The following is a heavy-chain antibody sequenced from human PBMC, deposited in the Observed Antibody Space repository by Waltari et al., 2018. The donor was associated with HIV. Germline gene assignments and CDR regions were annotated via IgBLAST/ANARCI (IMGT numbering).Heavy chain of an antibody. D-gene: IGHD1-26*01. Sequence: EVQLVQSGAEVKKPGESLKISCKGSGYTFTMYWIGWVRQMPVKGPEWMGIIYPGDSDTRYSPSFQGQVTISADKSISTVYLQWSSLKASDTAMYFCARHHREVVAAPWEWEYWGQGTLVTVSP. CDR1: GYTFTMYW. J-gene: IGHJ4*02. CDR3: ARHHREVVAAPWEWEY. CDR2: IYPGDSDT. V-gene: IGHV5-51*01.